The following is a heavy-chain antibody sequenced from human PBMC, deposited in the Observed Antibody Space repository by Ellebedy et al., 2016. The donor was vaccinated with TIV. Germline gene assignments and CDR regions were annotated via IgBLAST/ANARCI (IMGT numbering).Heavy chain of an antibody. CDR1: GFTFSSYD. CDR2: VSDDGTKT. J-gene: IGHJ6*02. D-gene: IGHD1-1*01. CDR3: AKDQVRAIRNDDAGYGMDV. V-gene: IGHV3-30*18. Sequence: PGGSLRLSCAASGFTFSSYDMHWVRQTAGKGLEWIAVVSDDGTKTRYAESVRGRFTISRDNSKNMVYLEMNSLRAEDTAVYYCAKDQVRAIRNDDAGYGMDVWGQGTTVTVSS.